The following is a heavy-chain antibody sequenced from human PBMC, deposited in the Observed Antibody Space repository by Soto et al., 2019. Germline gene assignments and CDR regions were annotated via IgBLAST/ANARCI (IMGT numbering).Heavy chain of an antibody. CDR2: IDPSDSYT. CDR1: GYSFTSHW. D-gene: IGHD2-21*01. V-gene: IGHV5-10-1*01. Sequence: EVQLVQSGAEVKKPGESLRISCKGSGYSFTSHWISWVRQMPGKGLEWMGRIDPSDSYTSYSPSFQGHVTISADKSISTVYLQWSSLKASDTATYYCARGDTALSYWYFDLWVRGTLVTVSS. CDR3: ARGDTALSYWYFDL. J-gene: IGHJ2*01.